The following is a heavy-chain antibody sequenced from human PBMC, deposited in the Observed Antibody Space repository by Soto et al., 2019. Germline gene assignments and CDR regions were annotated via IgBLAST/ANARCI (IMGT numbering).Heavy chain of an antibody. CDR2: IYYNGNT. CDR3: ARHETRSYDY. J-gene: IGHJ4*02. CDR1: RGSISTYY. Sequence: SETLSLTCTVSRGSISTYYWSWIRQPPGKGLECIGYIYYNGNTNYNPSLKSRVTISVDTSKNQFTLNLNSVTAADTAVYYCARHETRSYDYWGQGTLVTVSS. V-gene: IGHV4-59*08.